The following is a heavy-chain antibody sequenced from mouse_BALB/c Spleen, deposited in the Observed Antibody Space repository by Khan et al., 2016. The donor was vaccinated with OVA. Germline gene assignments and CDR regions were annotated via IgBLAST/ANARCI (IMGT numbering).Heavy chain of an antibody. CDR3: TRIYRSDFDY. V-gene: IGHV1-20*02. CDR1: GYSFTGYF. D-gene: IGHD1-1*01. Sequence: MQLEESGPELVRPGASVKISCKASGYSFTGYFMNWVMQSHGKSLEWIGRINPHIGETFYNQRFKDKATFTVDESSSTAHLEIRGLASEDSAVYYCTRIYRSDFDYWGQGTTLTVSS. J-gene: IGHJ2*01. CDR2: INPHIGET.